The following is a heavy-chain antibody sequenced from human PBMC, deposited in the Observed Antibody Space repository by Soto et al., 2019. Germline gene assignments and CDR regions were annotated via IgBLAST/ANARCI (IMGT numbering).Heavy chain of an antibody. CDR1: GYTFTSYY. Sequence: ASVKVSCKASGYTFTSYYMHWVRQAPGQGLEWMGIINPSGGSTSYAQKFQGRVTMTRDTSTSTVYMELSSLRSEDTAVYYCARLIVVVPAAMSLAADYWGQGTLVTVSS. J-gene: IGHJ4*02. D-gene: IGHD2-2*01. CDR2: INPSGGST. CDR3: ARLIVVVPAAMSLAADY. V-gene: IGHV1-46*03.